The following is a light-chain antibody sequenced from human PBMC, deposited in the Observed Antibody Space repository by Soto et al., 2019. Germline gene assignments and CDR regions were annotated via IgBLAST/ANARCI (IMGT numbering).Light chain of an antibody. Sequence: EIVLTQSPGTLSLSPGERATLSCRASQSVSSSYLAWYQQKPGQAPRLLIYGTSSRATGIPDRFSGSGSGTDFTLTINRLEPEDFVIYYCQQYGSSPWTFGQGTKVDIK. J-gene: IGKJ1*01. CDR2: GTS. CDR3: QQYGSSPWT. V-gene: IGKV3-20*01. CDR1: QSVSSSY.